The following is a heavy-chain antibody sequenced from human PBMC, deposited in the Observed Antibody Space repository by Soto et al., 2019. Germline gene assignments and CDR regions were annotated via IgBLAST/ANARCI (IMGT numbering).Heavy chain of an antibody. D-gene: IGHD5-18*01. Sequence: PGGSLRLSCAASGFTFSSYGMHWVRQAPGKGLEWVAVIWYDGSNKYYADSVKGRFTISRDNSKNTLYLQMNSPRAEDTAVYYCAREETAMPFDYWGQGTLVTVSS. CDR3: AREETAMPFDY. CDR1: GFTFSSYG. CDR2: IWYDGSNK. V-gene: IGHV3-33*01. J-gene: IGHJ4*02.